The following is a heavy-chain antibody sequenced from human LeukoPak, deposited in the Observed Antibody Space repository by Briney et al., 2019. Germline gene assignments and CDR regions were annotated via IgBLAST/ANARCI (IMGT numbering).Heavy chain of an antibody. CDR1: GDTFTSYY. CDR3: ARGIGDRFRLQHVIDY. D-gene: IGHD2-21*02. Sequence: GASVRVSCKASGDTFTSYYMHWVRQAPGQGLEWMGIINPSGGSTSYAQKFQGRVTMTRDMSTSTVYMELSSLRSEDTAVYYCARGIGDRFRLQHVIDYWGQGTLVTVSS. V-gene: IGHV1-46*01. J-gene: IGHJ4*02. CDR2: INPSGGST.